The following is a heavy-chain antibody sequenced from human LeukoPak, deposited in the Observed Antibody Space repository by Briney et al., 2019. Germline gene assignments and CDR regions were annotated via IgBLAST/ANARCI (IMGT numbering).Heavy chain of an antibody. D-gene: IGHD2-15*01. Sequence: SETLSLTCTVSGGSIRSYYWSWIRQPPGKGLQWIGYIYYSGSTKYNPSLKSRVTISVDTSKNQFSLRLSSVTAADTAVYYCARVSATANCSGGSCYRPYYYGMDVWGQGTTVTVSS. CDR1: GGSIRSYY. J-gene: IGHJ6*02. CDR3: ARVSATANCSGGSCYRPYYYGMDV. CDR2: IYYSGST. V-gene: IGHV4-59*08.